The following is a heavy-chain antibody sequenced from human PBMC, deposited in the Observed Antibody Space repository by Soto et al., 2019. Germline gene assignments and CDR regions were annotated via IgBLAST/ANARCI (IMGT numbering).Heavy chain of an antibody. CDR1: GYTFTSYG. J-gene: IGHJ4*02. V-gene: IGHV1-18*01. CDR3: ARDLGAQIVDH. CDR2: ISAYNGNT. D-gene: IGHD3-16*01. Sequence: QVQLVQSGAEVKKPGASVKVSCKASGYTFTSYGISWVRQAPGQGLEWMGWISAYNGNTKYAQKLQGRVTMTTDTSTSTSHMQLRSLRSDDTALDYRARDLGAQIVDHWRQGTLVTVSS.